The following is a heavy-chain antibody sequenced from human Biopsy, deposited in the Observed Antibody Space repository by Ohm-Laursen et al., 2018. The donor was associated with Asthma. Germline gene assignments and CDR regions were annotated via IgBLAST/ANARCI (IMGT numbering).Heavy chain of an antibody. D-gene: IGHD6-6*01. CDR3: ARKIAARGGMGV. Sequence: SLRLSCSASGFRFSDYGMHWGRQAPGKGLEWVSFIWYDGRKKTYADSVKGRFTISRDNSKNTLYLQMNSLRPEDTAVSYCARKIAARGGMGVWGQGTTVTVSS. V-gene: IGHV3-33*08. J-gene: IGHJ6*02. CDR2: IWYDGRKK. CDR1: GFRFSDYG.